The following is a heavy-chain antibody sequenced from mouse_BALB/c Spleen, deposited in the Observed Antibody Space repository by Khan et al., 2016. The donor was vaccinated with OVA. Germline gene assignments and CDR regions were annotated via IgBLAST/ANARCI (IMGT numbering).Heavy chain of an antibody. V-gene: IGHV2-2*02. CDR3: ARRGYDYGRGALFAY. Sequence: QVQLKESGPGLVQPSQSLSITCTVSGFSLNNYSVHWVRQSPGKGLEWLGVIWSAGSTDYNAAFISRLTISKDNSRSQVFFKMNSLQPNDTAIDYWARRGYDYGRGALFAYGGQGTPVTVSA. J-gene: IGHJ3*01. CDR2: IWSAGST. D-gene: IGHD2-4*01. CDR1: GFSLNNYS.